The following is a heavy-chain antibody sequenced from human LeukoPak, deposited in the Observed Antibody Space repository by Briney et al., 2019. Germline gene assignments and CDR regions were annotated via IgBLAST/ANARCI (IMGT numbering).Heavy chain of an antibody. J-gene: IGHJ4*02. V-gene: IGHV3-30*04. CDR1: GFTFSNYP. Sequence: GGSLRLSCAASGFTFSNYPMHWVRQAPGKGLEWVALISYDGSHKYYADSVKGRFTISRDTSKNTLYLQMNSLRAEDTAVYYCARETPDSSGWDWGQGTLVTVSS. CDR2: ISYDGSHK. CDR3: ARETPDSSGWD. D-gene: IGHD6-19*01.